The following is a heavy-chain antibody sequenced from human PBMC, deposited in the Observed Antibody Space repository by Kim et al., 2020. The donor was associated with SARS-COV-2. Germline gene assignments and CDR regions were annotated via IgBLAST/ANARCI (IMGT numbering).Heavy chain of an antibody. Sequence: ASVKVSCKVSGYTFTGLYMHWVRQAPGKGLEWMGGFNPKDGGTIYAQKFKGGVTIPEDTSTDTPYLELGSLRSEDTAVYTCAISPVGGTCFSCYVDVWGK. CDR1: GYTFTGLY. D-gene: IGHD1-26*01. CDR3: AISPVGGTCFSCYVDV. CDR2: FNPKDGGT. J-gene: IGHJ6*03. V-gene: IGHV1-24*01.